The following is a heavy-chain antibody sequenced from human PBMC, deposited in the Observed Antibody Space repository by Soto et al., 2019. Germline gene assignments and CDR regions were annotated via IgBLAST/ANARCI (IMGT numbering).Heavy chain of an antibody. Sequence: EVQLVESGGGLIQPGGSLRLSCAASGFTVSSNYMSWVRQAPGKGLEWVSVIYSGGSTYYADSVKGRFTISRDNSKNTLYLQMNSLRAEDTAVYYCARVYTQYYYDSSGYSSQDYFDYWGQGTLVTVSS. CDR3: ARVYTQYYYDSSGYSSQDYFDY. CDR1: GFTVSSNY. D-gene: IGHD3-22*01. J-gene: IGHJ4*02. V-gene: IGHV3-53*01. CDR2: IYSGGST.